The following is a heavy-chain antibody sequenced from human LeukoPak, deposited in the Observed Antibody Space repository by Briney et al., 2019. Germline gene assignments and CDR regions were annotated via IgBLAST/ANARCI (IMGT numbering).Heavy chain of an antibody. V-gene: IGHV1-18*01. J-gene: IGHJ4*02. CDR2: IRAYNGDT. Sequence: ASVKVSFKAAGYTLTICGISWVRQGQGQGHEWMGWIRAYNGDTNYAQKPQGRVTMTTDPSTSTAYMELRSLRSDHTAVYYCAREGRYFPSWGQGTLLTVSS. CDR1: GYTLTICG. CDR3: AREGRYFPS.